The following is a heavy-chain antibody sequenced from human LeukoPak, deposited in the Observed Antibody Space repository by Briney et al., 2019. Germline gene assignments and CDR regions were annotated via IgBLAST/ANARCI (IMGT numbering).Heavy chain of an antibody. CDR2: IIPILGIA. Sequence: VASVKVSCKASGGTFSSYAISWVRQTPGQGLEWMGRIIPILGIANYAQKFQGRVTITADKSTSTDYMELSSLRSEDTAVYYCARAVGGDYVWGDYWGQGILVTVSS. D-gene: IGHD3-16*01. V-gene: IGHV1-69*04. CDR3: ARAVGGDYVWGDY. CDR1: GGTFSSYA. J-gene: IGHJ4*02.